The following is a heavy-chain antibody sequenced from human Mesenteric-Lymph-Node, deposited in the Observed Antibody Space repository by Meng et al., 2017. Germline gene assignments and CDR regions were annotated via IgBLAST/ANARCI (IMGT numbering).Heavy chain of an antibody. V-gene: IGHV4-4*02. CDR3: ARANSCYGVMCWFDP. J-gene: IGHJ5*02. CDR1: GGSISSVYW. D-gene: IGHD3-16*01. Sequence: QVQLQVSGPGLVKLSETLSLTCAVSGGSISSVYWWTWVRQSPGKGLEWIGEIYHSGSTNYNPSLKSRVTISADRSKNQFSLNLSSATAADTAVYYCARANSCYGVMCWFDPWGQGIMVTVSS. CDR2: IYHSGST.